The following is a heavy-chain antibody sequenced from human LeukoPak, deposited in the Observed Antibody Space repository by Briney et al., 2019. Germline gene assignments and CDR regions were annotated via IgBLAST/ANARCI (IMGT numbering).Heavy chain of an antibody. V-gene: IGHV3-74*01. D-gene: IGHD1-26*01. CDR2: INSDGGTT. Sequence: GGSLRLSCAASGFTFSGFSMSWVRHAPGKGLVWVSRINSDGGTTNYADYVKGRFTISRDNAKNTLYLQMNSLRAEDTAVYYCARRSSGSPPYYFDYWGQGTLVTVSS. J-gene: IGHJ4*02. CDR1: GFTFSGFS. CDR3: ARRSSGSPPYYFDY.